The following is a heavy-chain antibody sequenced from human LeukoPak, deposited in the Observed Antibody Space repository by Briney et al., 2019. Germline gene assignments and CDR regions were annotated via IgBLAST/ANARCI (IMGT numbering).Heavy chain of an antibody. CDR3: ARICSTTSCHLDY. J-gene: IGHJ4*02. D-gene: IGHD2-2*01. Sequence: SESLSLTCTVSGGSISSSNYYWGWIRQPPGKGLEWIGSVYYSESTYYNPSLKSRVTISVDTSKNQFSLKLSSVTAADTAVYYCARICSTTSCHLDYWGQGTLVTVSS. V-gene: IGHV4-39*01. CDR2: VYYSEST. CDR1: GGSISSSNYY.